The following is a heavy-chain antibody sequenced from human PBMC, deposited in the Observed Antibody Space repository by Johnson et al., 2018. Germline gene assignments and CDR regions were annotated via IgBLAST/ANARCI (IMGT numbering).Heavy chain of an antibody. Sequence: QVQLVQSGAEVKKSGSSVKVSCKASGGTFSSYAISWVRQAPGQGLEWMGGIIPIFGTANYAQKFQGRVTITADESTSTAYMELSSLRSEDTAVYYCSRDTYYYDSSGYYIGCDAFDIWGQGTMVTVSS. J-gene: IGHJ3*02. CDR3: SRDTYYYDSSGYYIGCDAFDI. D-gene: IGHD3-22*01. V-gene: IGHV1-69*12. CDR1: GGTFSSYA. CDR2: IIPIFGTA.